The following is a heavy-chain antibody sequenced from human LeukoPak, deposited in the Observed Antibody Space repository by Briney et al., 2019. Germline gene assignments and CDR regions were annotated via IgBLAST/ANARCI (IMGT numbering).Heavy chain of an antibody. CDR1: GGSISSSNW. CDR2: IYHSGST. D-gene: IGHD6-13*01. V-gene: IGHV4-4*02. CDR3: ASGMGAAGTLALGY. Sequence: PSETLSLTCAVTGGSISSSNWWSWVRQPPGKGLEWIGEIYHSGSTNYNPSLKSRVSISVDKSKNQFSLKLSSGTAADTAVYYCASGMGAAGTLALGYWGQGTLVIVSS. J-gene: IGHJ4*02.